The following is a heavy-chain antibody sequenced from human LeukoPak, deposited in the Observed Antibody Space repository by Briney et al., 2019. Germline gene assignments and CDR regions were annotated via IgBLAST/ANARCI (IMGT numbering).Heavy chain of an antibody. D-gene: IGHD3-3*01. Sequence: GGSLRLSCAPSGFTFSRHGMHWVRQAPGKGLEWVALISNDGSRKYYAHSVEGRFTISRDSAKNSLYLQMNSLRAEDTAVYYCARGVPYDSWSGPHYSDYWGQGTLVTDSS. CDR3: ARGVPYDSWSGPHYSDY. CDR1: GFTFSRHG. V-gene: IGHV3-30*03. J-gene: IGHJ4*02. CDR2: ISNDGSRK.